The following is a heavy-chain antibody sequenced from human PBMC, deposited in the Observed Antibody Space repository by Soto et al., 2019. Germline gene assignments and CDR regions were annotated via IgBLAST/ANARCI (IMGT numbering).Heavy chain of an antibody. Sequence: EVQLVESGGGLVKPGGSLRLSCAASGFTFSNAWMNWVRQAPGKGLEWVGRIKSKTDGGTTDYAAPVKGRFTISRDDSKNTLYLQMNSLKTEDTAVYYCTTDLEGNEYSSSSYYYGMDVWGQGTTVTASS. D-gene: IGHD6-6*01. CDR1: GFTFSNAW. V-gene: IGHV3-15*07. J-gene: IGHJ6*02. CDR3: TTDLEGNEYSSSSYYYGMDV. CDR2: IKSKTDGGTT.